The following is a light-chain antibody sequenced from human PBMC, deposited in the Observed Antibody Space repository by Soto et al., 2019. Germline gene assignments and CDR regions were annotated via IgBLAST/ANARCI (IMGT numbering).Light chain of an antibody. J-gene: IGKJ4*01. CDR1: QSISSY. CDR3: QQSYTTPHT. CDR2: AAS. V-gene: IGKV1-39*01. Sequence: DIQMTQSPSSLSASVGDRVTITCRASQSISSYLNWYQQKPGKAPNLLIYAASTLQSGVPSRFSGSGSGTDFTLTIRSLQPEDFATYYCQQSYTTPHTVGGGTKVESK.